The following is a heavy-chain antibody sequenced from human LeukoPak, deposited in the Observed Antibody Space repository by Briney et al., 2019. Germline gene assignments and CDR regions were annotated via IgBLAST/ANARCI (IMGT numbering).Heavy chain of an antibody. D-gene: IGHD2-2*02. CDR2: INPNSGGT. V-gene: IGHV1-2*02. J-gene: IGHJ5*02. CDR1: GCTFTGYY. CDR3: ARDLGVVPAAIVGWFDP. Sequence: ASVKVSCKASGCTFTGYYMHWVRQAPGQGLEWMGWINPNSGGTNYAQKFQGRVTMTRDTSISTAYMELSRLRSDDTAVYYCARDLGVVPAAIVGWFDPWGQGTLVTVSS.